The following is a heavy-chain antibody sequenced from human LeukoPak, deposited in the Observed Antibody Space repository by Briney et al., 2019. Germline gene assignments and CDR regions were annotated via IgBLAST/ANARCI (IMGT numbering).Heavy chain of an antibody. D-gene: IGHD2-21*02. V-gene: IGHV3-33*01. J-gene: IGHJ4*02. Sequence: GGSLRLSCAASGFTFSSYGMHWDRQAPGKGLEWVAVIWYDGSNKYYADSVKGRFTISRDNSKNTLYLQMNSLRAEDTAVHYCARGSSNCGGDCLDNWGQGTLVTVSS. CDR1: GFTFSSYG. CDR2: IWYDGSNK. CDR3: ARGSSNCGGDCLDN.